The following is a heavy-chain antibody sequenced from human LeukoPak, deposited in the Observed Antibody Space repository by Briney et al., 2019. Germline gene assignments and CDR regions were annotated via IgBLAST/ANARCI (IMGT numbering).Heavy chain of an antibody. J-gene: IGHJ4*02. V-gene: IGHV3-23*01. CDR2: ISGSGGST. CDR3: AKGRVNEYGLDY. CDR1: GFTLSSYA. Sequence: GGTLRPSSAASGFTLSSYAMSWVPQAPGTGLEWVSAISGSGGSTYYADSVKGRFTISRDNSKNTLYLQMNSLRAEDTAVYYCAKGRVNEYGLDYWGQGTLVTVSS. D-gene: IGHD1-1*01.